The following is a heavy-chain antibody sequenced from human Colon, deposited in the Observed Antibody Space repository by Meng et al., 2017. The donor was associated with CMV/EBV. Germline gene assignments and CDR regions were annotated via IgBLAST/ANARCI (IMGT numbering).Heavy chain of an antibody. CDR1: GFTFSDYA. D-gene: IGHD3-3*01. V-gene: IGHV3-23*01. CDR3: ARDFWSGYWS. J-gene: IGHJ5*02. Sequence: GGSLRLSCAASGFTFSDYAINWVRQAPGKGLEWVSSISSGGHSTHHADSVKGRFTISRNSSENTVYLQMNSLRVEDTAVYYCARDFWSGYWSWGQGTLVTVSS. CDR2: ISSGGHST.